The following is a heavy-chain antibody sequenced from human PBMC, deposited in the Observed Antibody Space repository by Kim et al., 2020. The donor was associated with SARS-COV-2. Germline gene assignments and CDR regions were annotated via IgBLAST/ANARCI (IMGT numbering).Heavy chain of an antibody. Sequence: TPSLKSRVTISVATSKNQFSLKLSSVTAADTAVYYCARGTMIVVVDAFDIWGQGTMVTVSS. V-gene: IGHV4-59*09. J-gene: IGHJ3*02. CDR3: ARGTMIVVVDAFDI. D-gene: IGHD3-22*01.